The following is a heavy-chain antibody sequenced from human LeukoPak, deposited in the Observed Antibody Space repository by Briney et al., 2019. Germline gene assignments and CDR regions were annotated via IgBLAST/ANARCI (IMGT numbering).Heavy chain of an antibody. CDR2: IGTTGDT. V-gene: IGHV3-13*04. D-gene: IGHD1-26*01. J-gene: IGHJ4*02. CDR1: GFTFNSYA. Sequence: GGSLRLSCAASGFTFNSYAMHWVRQPTGKGLEWVSGIGTTGDTYYPDSVKGRFTISRENAKNSLYLQMNSLRAEDTAVYYCARGGGGSYYHLLDYWGQGTLVTVSS. CDR3: ARGGGGSYYHLLDY.